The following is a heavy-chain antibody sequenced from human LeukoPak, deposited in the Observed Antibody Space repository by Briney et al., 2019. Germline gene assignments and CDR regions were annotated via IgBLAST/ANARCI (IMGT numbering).Heavy chain of an antibody. CDR3: AKGSGRLEGPDLHYYFDY. V-gene: IGHV3-23*01. D-gene: IGHD6-25*01. CDR2: ISGSGGST. CDR1: GFTFSSYA. Sequence: PGGSLRLSCAASGFTFSSYAMSWVRQAPGKGLEWVSAISGSGGSTYYADSVKGRFTISRDNSKNTLYLQMNSLSAEDTAVYYCAKGSGRLEGPDLHYYFDYWGQGTLVTVSS. J-gene: IGHJ4*02.